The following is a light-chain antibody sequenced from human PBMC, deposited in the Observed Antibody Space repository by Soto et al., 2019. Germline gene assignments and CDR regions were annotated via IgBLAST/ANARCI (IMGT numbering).Light chain of an antibody. CDR3: QQYYSAPLT. Sequence: DILMTQSPDSLAVSLGERATIDCKSSQSVLYSSNNKNYLAWYQQKAGQPPKVLIYWASTREPGVPDRFSGSGSGTDFTLTISSLQAEDVAVYYCQQYYSAPLTFGGGTKV. CDR2: WAS. V-gene: IGKV4-1*01. CDR1: QSVLYSSNNKNY. J-gene: IGKJ4*01.